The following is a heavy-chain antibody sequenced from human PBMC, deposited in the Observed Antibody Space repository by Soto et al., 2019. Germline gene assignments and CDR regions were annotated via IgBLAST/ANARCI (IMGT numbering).Heavy chain of an antibody. CDR3: TYDILTSYYFGVEEYYDYYGMAV. Sequence: EVQLVESGGGLVKPGGSLRLSCAASGFTFSNAWMNWVRQAPGKGLEWVGRIKSKTDGGTADYAEPVKGRFTISREDSKNAMYLQMNSLQNEDTAVYYGTYDILTSYYFGVEEYYDYYGMAVGGHGTTVTVSS. D-gene: IGHD3-9*01. CDR2: IKSKTDGGTA. J-gene: IGHJ6*02. V-gene: IGHV3-15*07. CDR1: GFTFSNAW.